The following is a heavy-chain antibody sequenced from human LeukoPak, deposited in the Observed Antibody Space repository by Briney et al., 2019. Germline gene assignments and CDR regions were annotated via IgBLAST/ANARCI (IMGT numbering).Heavy chain of an antibody. CDR2: IYTSGST. J-gene: IGHJ3*02. V-gene: IGHV4-61*02. CDR1: GGSISSGSYY. D-gene: IGHD3-22*01. Sequence: SQTLSLTCTVSGGSISSGSYYWSWIRQPAGKGLEWIGRIYTSGSTNYNPSLKSRVTISVDTSKNQFSLKLSSVTAADTAVYYCARDSYDSTLPRAFDIWGQGTMVTVSS. CDR3: ARDSYDSTLPRAFDI.